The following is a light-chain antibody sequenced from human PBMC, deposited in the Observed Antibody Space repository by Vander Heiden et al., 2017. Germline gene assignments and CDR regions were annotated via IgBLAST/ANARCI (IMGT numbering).Light chain of an antibody. J-gene: IGLJ3*02. Sequence: QSALTQPASVSGSPGQTITISCTGTSSDIGSYNFVSWYQQHPGKAPKLMIYDVGNRPSGVSNRFSGSKSGNTASLTISGLQAEDEADYYCSSYTTSDTLVFGGGTKVTVL. V-gene: IGLV2-14*03. CDR2: DVG. CDR3: SSYTTSDTLV. CDR1: SSDIGSYNF.